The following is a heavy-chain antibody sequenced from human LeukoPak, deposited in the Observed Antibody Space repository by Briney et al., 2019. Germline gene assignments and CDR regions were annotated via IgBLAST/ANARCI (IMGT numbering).Heavy chain of an antibody. D-gene: IGHD3-9*01. J-gene: IGHJ6*02. CDR2: INSAGSST. V-gene: IGHV3-74*01. Sequence: GVSLRLSCAASVFTFSSYWMHFVRQTPGKGLVCVSRINSAGSSTDYADSVKGRFTISRDNAKNTLYLQMNSLRAEDMAVYYCVRGSNDWIGMDVWGQGTTVTVSS. CDR1: VFTFSSYW. CDR3: VRGSNDWIGMDV.